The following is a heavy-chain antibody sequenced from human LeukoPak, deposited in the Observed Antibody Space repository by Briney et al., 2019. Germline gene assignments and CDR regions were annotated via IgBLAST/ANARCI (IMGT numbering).Heavy chain of an antibody. D-gene: IGHD3-3*01. Sequence: SETLSLTXAVSGYSISSGYYWDWIRQPPGKRLEWIGSIYHSGSTYYNPSLKSRVTISVDTSKNQFSLKLSSVTAADTAVYYCARHAGNYDFWSGYSYWFDPWGQGTLVTVSS. CDR3: ARHAGNYDFWSGYSYWFDP. CDR2: IYHSGST. V-gene: IGHV4-38-2*01. CDR1: GYSISSGYY. J-gene: IGHJ5*02.